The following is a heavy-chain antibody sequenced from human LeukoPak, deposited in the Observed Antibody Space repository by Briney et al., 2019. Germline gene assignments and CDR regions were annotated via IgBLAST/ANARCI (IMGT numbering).Heavy chain of an antibody. V-gene: IGHV1-69*13. CDR2: IIPFFGTA. CDR3: ARDRKKTWMQLDYFDY. Sequence: SVKVSCKASGGTFSSYAISWVRQAPGQGLEWMGGIIPFFGTANFAQKFLGRVTITADESTSTAYMELSSLRSEDTAVYYCARDRKKTWMQLDYFDYWGQGTLVTVSS. J-gene: IGHJ4*02. CDR1: GGTFSSYA. D-gene: IGHD5-18*01.